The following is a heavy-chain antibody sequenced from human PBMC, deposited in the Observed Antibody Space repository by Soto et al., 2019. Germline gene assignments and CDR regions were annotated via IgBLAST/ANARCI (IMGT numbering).Heavy chain of an antibody. D-gene: IGHD2-15*01. J-gene: IGHJ4*02. Sequence: ASVKVSCKASGYTFTSYAMHWVRQAPGQRLEWMGWINAGNGNTKYSQKFQGRVTITRDTSASTAYMELSSLRSEDTAVYYCARDPVRWGAATNNVDYWGQGTLVTVS. CDR1: GYTFTSYA. V-gene: IGHV1-3*01. CDR3: ARDPVRWGAATNNVDY. CDR2: INAGNGNT.